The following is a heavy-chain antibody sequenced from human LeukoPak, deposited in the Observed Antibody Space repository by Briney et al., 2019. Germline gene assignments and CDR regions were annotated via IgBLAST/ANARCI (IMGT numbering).Heavy chain of an antibody. D-gene: IGHD3-10*01. J-gene: IGHJ4*02. CDR3: ARTGSGSYYFDY. Sequence: GASVKVSCKASGYTFTGYYMHWVRQAPGQGLEWMGIINPSGGSTSYAQKFQGRVTMTRDMSTSTVYMELSSLRSEDTAVYYCARTGSGSYYFDYWGQGTLVTVSS. CDR1: GYTFTGYY. CDR2: INPSGGST. V-gene: IGHV1-46*01.